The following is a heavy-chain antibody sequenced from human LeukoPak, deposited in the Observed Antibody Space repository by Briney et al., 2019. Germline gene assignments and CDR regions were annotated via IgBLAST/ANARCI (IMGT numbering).Heavy chain of an antibody. CDR2: MYSTGTT. J-gene: IGHJ4*02. D-gene: IGHD2-2*01. V-gene: IGHV3-53*01. CDR1: GFSVSTNY. CDR3: AREGYCSTTRCSYFDN. Sequence: GGSLRLSCAVTGFSVSTNYMNWVRQAPGKGPERVSVMYSTGTTYYADSVKGRFTVSRDNSKNTLYLQMSSLRAEDTAVYYCAREGYCSTTRCSYFDNWGQGTLVTVSS.